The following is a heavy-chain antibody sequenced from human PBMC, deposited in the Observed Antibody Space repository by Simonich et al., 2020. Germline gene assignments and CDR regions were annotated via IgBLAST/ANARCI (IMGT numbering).Heavy chain of an antibody. J-gene: IGHJ1*01. CDR1: GYTFTGYY. V-gene: IGHV1-2*02. Sequence: QVQLVQSGAEVKKPGASVKVSCKASGYTFTGYYMHWVRQAPGQGLEGMGWNNPNRCGTNYAQKFQGRVTMTRDTSTRTAYMWLSRLRSDDTAVYYCARSHIAAAGTGYFQHWGQGTLVTVSS. D-gene: IGHD6-13*01. CDR2: NNPNRCGT. CDR3: ARSHIAAAGTGYFQH.